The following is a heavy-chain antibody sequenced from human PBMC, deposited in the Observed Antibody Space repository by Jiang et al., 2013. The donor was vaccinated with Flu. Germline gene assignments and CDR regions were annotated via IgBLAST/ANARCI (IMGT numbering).Heavy chain of an antibody. CDR2: IYPGDSNT. D-gene: IGHD3-10*01. J-gene: IGHJ5*02. CDR3: ARRLGLVGDNWFDP. V-gene: IGHV5-51*01. Sequence: GAEVKKPGESLKISCKGSGYSFISYWIGWVRQMPGKGLEWMGMIYPGDSNTRYSPSFQGQVTISADKSISTAYLQWSTLKASDTAIYYCARRLGLVGDNWFDPWGQGTLVTVSS. CDR1: GYSFISYW.